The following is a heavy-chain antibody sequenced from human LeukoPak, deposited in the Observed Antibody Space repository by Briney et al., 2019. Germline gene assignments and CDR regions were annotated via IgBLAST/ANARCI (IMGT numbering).Heavy chain of an antibody. J-gene: IGHJ4*02. CDR1: GGSINSGDYC. CDR3: ARGKAAGINYFDY. Sequence: SETLSLTCTVSGGSINSGDYCWSWIRQPPGEGLEWIGYIYYSGSAYYNPSLKSRVTISVDMANNLFSLKLSSVTAADTAVYYCARGKAAGINYFDYWGQGTLVTVSS. CDR2: IYYSGSA. V-gene: IGHV4-30-4*01. D-gene: IGHD6-13*01.